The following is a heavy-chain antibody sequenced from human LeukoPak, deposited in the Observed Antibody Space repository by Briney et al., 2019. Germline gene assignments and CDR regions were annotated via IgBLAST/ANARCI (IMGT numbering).Heavy chain of an antibody. D-gene: IGHD3-22*01. CDR3: ARDSWYYYDSSGYYRDY. V-gene: IGHV3-74*01. J-gene: IGHJ4*02. CDR2: INSDGSSA. Sequence: GGSLRLSCAASGFTFSSYWRHWVRQAPGKGLVWVSRINSDGSSAIYADSVKGRFTISRDNAKNTLYLQMNSLRAEDTAVYYCARDSWYYYDSSGYYRDYWGQGTLVTVSS. CDR1: GFTFSSYW.